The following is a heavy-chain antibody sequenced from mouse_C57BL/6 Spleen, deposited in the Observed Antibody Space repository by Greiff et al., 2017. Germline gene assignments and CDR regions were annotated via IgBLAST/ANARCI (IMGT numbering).Heavy chain of an antibody. Sequence: QVQLQQPGAELVKPGASVKLSCKASGYTFTSYWMHWVKQRPGRGLEWIGRIDPNRGGTKYNEKFKSKATLTVDKPSSTAYMQLSSLTSEDSAVYYCARFYDYDGAWFAYWGQGTLVTVSA. D-gene: IGHD2-4*01. V-gene: IGHV1-72*01. CDR1: GYTFTSYW. CDR2: IDPNRGGT. J-gene: IGHJ3*01. CDR3: ARFYDYDGAWFAY.